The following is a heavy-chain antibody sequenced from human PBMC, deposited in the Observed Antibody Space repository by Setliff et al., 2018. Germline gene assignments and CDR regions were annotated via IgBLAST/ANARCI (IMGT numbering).Heavy chain of an antibody. CDR1: GYKFTNYG. CDR2: ININNFNT. D-gene: IGHD6-13*01. CDR3: ARGGVAAAGKKGVFEH. J-gene: IGHJ4*02. V-gene: IGHV1-18*01. Sequence: ASVKVSCKASGYKFTNYGVTWVRQAPGQGLEWMGWININNFNTKYAQKLQGRVSMTRDTSTSTVYMEINSLRPDDTAVYFCARGGVAAAGKKGVFEHWGQGTLVTVSS.